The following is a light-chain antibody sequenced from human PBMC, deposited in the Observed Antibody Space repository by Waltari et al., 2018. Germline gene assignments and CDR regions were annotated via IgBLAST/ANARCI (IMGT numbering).Light chain of an antibody. CDR2: EDN. CDR3: WSTDSSGYYGV. CDR1: ELTKRT. V-gene: IGLV3-10*01. J-gene: IGLJ3*02. Sequence: SYELTQAPSVSVSPGQTARITCSGDELTKRTVFGYQQKSGQAPVLVIYEDNKRPSGIPERFSGSTSDTLATLTISGAQVDDESDFYCWSTDSSGYYGVFGGGTKLTVL.